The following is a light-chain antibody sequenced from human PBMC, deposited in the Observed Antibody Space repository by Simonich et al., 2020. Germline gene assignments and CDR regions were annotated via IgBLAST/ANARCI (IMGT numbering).Light chain of an antibody. J-gene: IGLJ2*01. CDR2: DVI. CDR3: SSYTSSSTWV. V-gene: IGLV2-14*01. Sequence: QSALTQPASVSGSPGQSITISCTGTSSDVGGYNYVSWYKQHPGKAPKPMIYDVIKRPSVVSNRFSGSKSGNTASLTISGLQAEDEADYYCSSYTSSSTWVFGGGTKLTVL. CDR1: SSDVGGYNY.